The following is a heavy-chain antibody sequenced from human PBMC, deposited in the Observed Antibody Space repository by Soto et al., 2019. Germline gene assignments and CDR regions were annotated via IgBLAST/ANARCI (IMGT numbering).Heavy chain of an antibody. V-gene: IGHV3-21*01. J-gene: IGHJ4*02. CDR2: ISSTTNYI. CDR1: GGSISSYY. CDR3: ARESEDLTSNFDY. Sequence: ETLSLTCTVSGGSISSYYWSWVRQAPGKGLEWVSSISSTTNYIYYADSMKGRFTVSRDNAKNSVYLEMNSLSAEDTAVYYCARESEDLTSNFDYWGQGTLVTVSS.